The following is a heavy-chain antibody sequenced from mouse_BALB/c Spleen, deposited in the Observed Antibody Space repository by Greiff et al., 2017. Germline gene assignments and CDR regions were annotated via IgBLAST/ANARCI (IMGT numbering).Heavy chain of an antibody. Sequence: EVKLMESGGGLVKLGGSLKLSCAASGFTFSSYYMSWVRQTPEKRLELVAAINSNGGSTYYPDTVKGRFTISRDNAKNTLYLQMSSLKSEDTALYYCARQGSIRSWFAYWGQGTLVTVSA. V-gene: IGHV5-6-2*01. CDR3: ARQGSIRSWFAY. D-gene: IGHD1-1*01. J-gene: IGHJ3*01. CDR1: GFTFSSYY. CDR2: INSNGGST.